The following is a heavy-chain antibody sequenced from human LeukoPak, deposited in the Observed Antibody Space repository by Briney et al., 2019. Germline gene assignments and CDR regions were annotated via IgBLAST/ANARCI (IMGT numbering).Heavy chain of an antibody. CDR2: IWYDGSKK. CDR3: ATEDGRSGLGHLGN. V-gene: IGHV3-33*03. D-gene: IGHD3-22*01. CDR1: GFTFSNYG. Sequence: GGSLRLSCEASGFTFSNYGMHWVRQAPGKGLEWVAVIWYDGSKKYYTDSVKGRFTISRDSPKNTLNLQMNSLRADDTGVYYCATEDGRSGLGHLGNWGQGTLVTVSS. J-gene: IGHJ4*02.